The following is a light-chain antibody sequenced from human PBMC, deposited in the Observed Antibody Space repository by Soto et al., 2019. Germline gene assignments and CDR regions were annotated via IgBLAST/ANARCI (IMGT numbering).Light chain of an antibody. Sequence: EIVMTQSPATLSVPPGERATLSCRASQSVSSKLAWYQQKPGQAPRVLIYGASTRATGIPARFSGSGSGTEFTLTISSLQTEDFAVYYCQHYSDWPPTWTFGQGTKV. CDR2: GAS. V-gene: IGKV3-15*01. CDR3: QHYSDWPPTWT. J-gene: IGKJ1*01. CDR1: QSVSSK.